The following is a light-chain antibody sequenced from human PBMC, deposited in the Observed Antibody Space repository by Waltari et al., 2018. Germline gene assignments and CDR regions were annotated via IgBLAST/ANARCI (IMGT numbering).Light chain of an antibody. J-gene: IGLJ3*02. CDR1: TGPVTSGPY. CDR3: LLYYSGARV. CDR2: DTS. Sequence: QAVVTQEPSLTVSPGGTVTRTCGSSTGPVTSGPYPYWFQQRPGQAPKTLIYDTSSKNSWTPARFSGSLLGGKAALTLSGAQPEDEAEYYCLLYYSGARVFGGGTKLTVL. V-gene: IGLV7-46*01.